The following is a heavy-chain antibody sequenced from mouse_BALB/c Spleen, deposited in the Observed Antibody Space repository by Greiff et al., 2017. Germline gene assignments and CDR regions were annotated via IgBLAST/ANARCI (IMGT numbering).Heavy chain of an antibody. V-gene: IGHV5-6-3*01. CDR1: GFTFSSYG. CDR2: INSNGGST. D-gene: IGHD2-10*01. Sequence: DVQLVESGGGLVQPGGSLKLSCAASGFTFSSYGMSWVRQTPDKRLELVATINSNGGSTYYPDSVKGRFTISRDNAKNTLYLQMSSLKSEDTAMYYYAGEGGLPYYAMDYWGQGTSVTVSS. CDR3: AGEGGLPYYAMDY. J-gene: IGHJ4*01.